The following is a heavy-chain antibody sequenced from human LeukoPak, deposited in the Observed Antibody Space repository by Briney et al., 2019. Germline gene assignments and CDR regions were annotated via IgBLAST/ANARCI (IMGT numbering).Heavy chain of an antibody. J-gene: IGHJ4*02. Sequence: GGSLRLSCAASGFTFSSYGMHWVRQAPGKGLEWVAFIRYDGSNRYYADSVKGRFTISRDNSKNTLYLQMNSLRAEDTAVCYCAEVFLEWLQYFDYWGQGTLVTVSS. D-gene: IGHD3-3*01. CDR3: AEVFLEWLQYFDY. CDR1: GFTFSSYG. CDR2: IRYDGSNR. V-gene: IGHV3-30*02.